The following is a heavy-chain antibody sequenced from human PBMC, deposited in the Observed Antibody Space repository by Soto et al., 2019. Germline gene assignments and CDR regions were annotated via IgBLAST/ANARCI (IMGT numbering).Heavy chain of an antibody. J-gene: IGHJ4*02. CDR1: GFTFSSYG. D-gene: IGHD6-13*01. CDR3: AKRGSSSWSFDY. Sequence: QVQLVESGGGVVQPGRSLRLSCAASGFTFSSYGMHWVRQAPGKGLEWVAVISYDGSNKYYADSVKGRFTISRDNSKNTLYLQMNSLRAEDTAVYYCAKRGSSSWSFDYWGQGTLVTVSS. V-gene: IGHV3-30*18. CDR2: ISYDGSNK.